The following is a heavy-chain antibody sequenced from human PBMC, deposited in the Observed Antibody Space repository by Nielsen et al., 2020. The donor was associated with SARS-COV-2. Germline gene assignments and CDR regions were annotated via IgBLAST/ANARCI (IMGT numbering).Heavy chain of an antibody. V-gene: IGHV4-34*01. CDR2: INHSGST. CDR3: ASELVHDTQDY. J-gene: IGHJ4*02. D-gene: IGHD3-22*01. CDR1: GGSFSGYY. Sequence: SETLSLTCAVYGGSFSGYYWSWIRQPPGKGLEWIGEINHSGSTNYNPSLKSRVTISVDTSKNQFSLKLSSVTAADTAVYYCASELVHDTQDYWGQGTLVTVSS.